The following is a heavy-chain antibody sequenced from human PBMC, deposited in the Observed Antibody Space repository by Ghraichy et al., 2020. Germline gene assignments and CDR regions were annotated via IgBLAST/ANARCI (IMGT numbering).Heavy chain of an antibody. Sequence: ASVKVSCKASGYTFTGYYMHWVRQAPGQGLEWMGRINPNSGGTNYAQKFQGRVTMTRDTSISTAYMELSRLRSDDTAVYYCARDSLAEAHFDYWGQGTLVTVSS. D-gene: IGHD6-19*01. CDR1: GYTFTGYY. V-gene: IGHV1-2*06. CDR2: INPNSGGT. CDR3: ARDSLAEAHFDY. J-gene: IGHJ4*02.